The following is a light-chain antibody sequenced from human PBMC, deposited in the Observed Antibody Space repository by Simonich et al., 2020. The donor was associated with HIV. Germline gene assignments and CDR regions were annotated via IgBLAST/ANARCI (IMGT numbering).Light chain of an antibody. CDR2: AAS. CDR1: QGISNS. J-gene: IGKJ1*01. Sequence: DIQMTQSPSSLSASVGARVTITCRASQGISNSLAWYQQKPGKAPKLLLYAASRLESGVPSRVSGSGSGTDYTLTISSRQPEDFATYYCQQYYTTPWTFGQGTKVEIK. CDR3: QQYYTTPWT. V-gene: IGKV1-NL1*01.